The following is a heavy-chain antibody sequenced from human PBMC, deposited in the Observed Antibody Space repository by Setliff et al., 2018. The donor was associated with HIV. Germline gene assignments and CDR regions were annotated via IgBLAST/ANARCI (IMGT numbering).Heavy chain of an antibody. J-gene: IGHJ4*02. D-gene: IGHD4-17*01. Sequence: SETLSLTCAVSGYSISSGSYWAWIRQPPGKGLEWIGSIYHSGTTYYNPSLKSRVTISVDTSKNQFSLKLSSVTAADTAVYYCARVRQVSDYGDYDYYFDYWGQGTLVTVSS. CDR3: ARVRQVSDYGDYDYYFDY. V-gene: IGHV4-38-2*01. CDR1: GYSISSGSY. CDR2: IYHSGTT.